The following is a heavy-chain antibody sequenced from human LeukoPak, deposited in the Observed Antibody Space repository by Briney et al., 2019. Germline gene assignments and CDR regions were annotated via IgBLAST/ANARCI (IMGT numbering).Heavy chain of an antibody. V-gene: IGHV3-48*01. CDR1: GFTFSSYS. D-gene: IGHD6-6*01. Sequence: PGGSLRLSCAASGFTFSSYSMNWVRQAPGKGLEWVSYISSSSSTIYYVDSVKGRFTISRDNAKNSLYLQMNSLRAEDTAVYYCARDTYSSFSWGQGTLVTVSS. J-gene: IGHJ5*02. CDR3: ARDTYSSFS. CDR2: ISSSSSTI.